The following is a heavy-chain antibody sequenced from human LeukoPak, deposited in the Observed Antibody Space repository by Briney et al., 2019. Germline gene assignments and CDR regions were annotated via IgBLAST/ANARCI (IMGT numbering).Heavy chain of an antibody. CDR1: GFTFSSYW. CDR3: ARDLGQYYDTSDNWFDP. Sequence: GGSLRLSCAASGFTFSSYWMSWVRQAPGKGLEWVANIKQDGSEKYYVDSVKGRFTISGDNAKNTLNLQMNSLRAEDTAVYYCARDLGQYYDTSDNWFDPWGQGTLVTVSS. V-gene: IGHV3-7*01. D-gene: IGHD3-22*01. J-gene: IGHJ5*02. CDR2: IKQDGSEK.